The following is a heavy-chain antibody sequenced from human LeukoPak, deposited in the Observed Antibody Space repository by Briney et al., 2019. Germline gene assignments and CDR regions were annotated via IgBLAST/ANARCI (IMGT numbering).Heavy chain of an antibody. J-gene: IGHJ4*02. CDR3: ARVTEWNDFDY. CDR2: IYYTGST. D-gene: IGHD1-1*01. V-gene: IGHV4-61*01. Sequence: SETLSLTCTVSGYSISSGYYWSWIRQSPGKGLEWIGYIYYTGSTNYNPSLKSRVTISVDTSKNQFSLKLSSVTAADTAVYYCARVTEWNDFDYWGQGTLVTVSS. CDR1: GYSISSGYY.